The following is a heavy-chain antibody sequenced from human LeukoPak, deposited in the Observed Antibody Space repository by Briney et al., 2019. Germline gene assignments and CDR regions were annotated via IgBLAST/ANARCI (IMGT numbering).Heavy chain of an antibody. CDR2: IYYTGST. CDR3: ARLKLGAYFDL. CDR1: GGSISSYY. V-gene: IGHV4-59*08. D-gene: IGHD3-16*01. J-gene: IGHJ2*01. Sequence: SETLSLTCSVSGGSISSYYWSWVRQPPGKGLEWIGYIYYTGSTNYNPSLKSRVTISVDTPKNQCSLKLTSVSAADTAVYYCARLKLGAYFDLWGRGTLVTVSS.